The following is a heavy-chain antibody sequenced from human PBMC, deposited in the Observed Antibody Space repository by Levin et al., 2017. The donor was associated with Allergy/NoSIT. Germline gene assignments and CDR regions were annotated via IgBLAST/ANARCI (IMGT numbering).Heavy chain of an antibody. CDR3: ARDLGGSSGHPGLFDY. CDR2: IYSGGST. V-gene: IGHV3-53*01. J-gene: IGHJ4*02. CDR1: GFTVSSNY. D-gene: IGHD6-19*01. Sequence: HPGGSLRLSCAASGFTVSSNYMSWVRQAPGKGLEWVSVIYSGGSTYYADSVKGRFTISRDNSKNTLYLQMNSLRAEDTAVYYCARDLGGSSGHPGLFDYWGQGTLVTVSS.